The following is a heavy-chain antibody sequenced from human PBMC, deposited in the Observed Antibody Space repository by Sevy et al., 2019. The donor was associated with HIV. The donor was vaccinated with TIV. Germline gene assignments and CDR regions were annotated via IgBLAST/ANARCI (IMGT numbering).Heavy chain of an antibody. CDR3: ASCPYYYDSSGYFDQ. V-gene: IGHV3-33*08. J-gene: IGHJ4*02. Sequence: GGSLRLSCAASGFTFSDYGMHWVRQAPGKGLEWVALIWYDGKNTSYADSVKGRFTISRDNSKNTLYLQMNSLRAEDTAVYYCASCPYYYDSSGYFDQWGQGTLVTVSS. CDR2: IWYDGKNT. CDR1: GFTFSDYG. D-gene: IGHD3-22*01.